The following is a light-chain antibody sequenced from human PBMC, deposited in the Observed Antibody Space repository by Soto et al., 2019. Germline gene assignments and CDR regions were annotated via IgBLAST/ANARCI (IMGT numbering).Light chain of an antibody. CDR1: QSLRSN. CDR2: GAS. CDR3: QEYNNWPPFT. J-gene: IGKJ2*01. V-gene: IGKV3-15*01. Sequence: EIVMTQSPATLSVSPGERATLSCRASQSLRSNLAWYQHKPGQATRLLIFGASSRATGVQARFSGSGSGTEFTLTISSLQSEDVAVYYCQEYNNWPPFTFGQGTKLEIK.